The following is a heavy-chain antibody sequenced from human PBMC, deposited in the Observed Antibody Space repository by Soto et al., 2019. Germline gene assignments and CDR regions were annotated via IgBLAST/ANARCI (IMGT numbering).Heavy chain of an antibody. D-gene: IGHD3-22*01. J-gene: IGHJ5*02. CDR3: ARGPPYYYDSSGYWGNNWFDP. V-gene: IGHV1-2*02. Sequence: ASVKVSCKASGYTFTGYYMHWVRQAPGQGLEWMGWINPNSGGTNYAQKFQGRVTMTRDTSISTAYMELSRLRSDDTAVYYCARGPPYYYDSSGYWGNNWFDPWGQGTLVTVSS. CDR2: INPNSGGT. CDR1: GYTFTGYY.